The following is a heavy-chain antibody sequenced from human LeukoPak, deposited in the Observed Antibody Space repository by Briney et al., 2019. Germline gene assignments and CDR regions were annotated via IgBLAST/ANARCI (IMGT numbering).Heavy chain of an antibody. CDR1: GYTFTSYY. V-gene: IGHV1-46*01. J-gene: IGHJ6*03. CDR3: ARASKVVTFHSYYMDV. D-gene: IGHD4-23*01. CDR2: INPSGGST. Sequence: ASVKVSCKASGYTFTSYYIHWVRQAPGQGLEWMGIINPSGGSTSYAQKFQGRVTMTRDTSTSTVYMELSSLRSEDTAVYYCARASKVVTFHSYYMDVWGKGTTVTVSS.